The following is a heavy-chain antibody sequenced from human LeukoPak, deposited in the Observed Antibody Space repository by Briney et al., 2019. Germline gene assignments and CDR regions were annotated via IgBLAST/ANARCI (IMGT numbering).Heavy chain of an antibody. V-gene: IGHV3-7*01. CDR1: EFTFSSYW. CDR3: ASSRVPWGLDV. CDR2: IKQDGSEK. D-gene: IGHD5-24*01. J-gene: IGHJ6*02. Sequence: PGGSLRLSCAASEFTFSSYWMIWVRQAPGKGLEWVANIKQDGSEKFYVDSVKGRFTISRDNAKNSLYLQMNSLRAEDTAVYYCASSRVPWGLDVWGQGTTVTVSS.